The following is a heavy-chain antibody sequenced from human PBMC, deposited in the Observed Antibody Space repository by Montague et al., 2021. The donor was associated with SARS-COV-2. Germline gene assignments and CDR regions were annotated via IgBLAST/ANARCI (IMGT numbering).Heavy chain of an antibody. CDR1: GDSISHSSFY. CDR2: IYYSGSS. CDR3: ARHTVFCTSTSCFQGPPLYFYIDV. Sequence: SETLSLTCPVSGDSISHSSFYWGWLRQPPGKGLEWIGRIYYSGSSSSTPSLRSRVTISIATSKNQFSLELSSVTAADTAVYYCARHTVFCTSTSCFQGPPLYFYIDVWGKGTTVTVSS. V-gene: IGHV4-39*01. J-gene: IGHJ6*03. D-gene: IGHD2-2*01.